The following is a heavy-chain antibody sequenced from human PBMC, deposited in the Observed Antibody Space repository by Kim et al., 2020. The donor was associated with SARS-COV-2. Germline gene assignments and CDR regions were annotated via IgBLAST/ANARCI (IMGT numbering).Heavy chain of an antibody. D-gene: IGHD3-3*01. V-gene: IGHV1-2*06. CDR2: INPNSGGT. CDR3: ARDSSIFGVVITPLSYYYGMYV. CDR1: GYTFTGYY. J-gene: IGHJ6*02. Sequence: ASVKVSCKASGYTFTGYYMHWVRQAPGQGLEWMGRINPNSGGTNYAQKFQGRVTMTRDTSISTAYMELSRLRSDDTAVYYCARDSSIFGVVITPLSYYYGMYVWGQGTTVTVSS.